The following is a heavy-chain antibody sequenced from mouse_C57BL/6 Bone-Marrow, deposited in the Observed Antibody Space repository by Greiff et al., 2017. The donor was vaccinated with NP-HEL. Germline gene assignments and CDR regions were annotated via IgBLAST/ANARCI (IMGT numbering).Heavy chain of an antibody. CDR2: IWSGGST. D-gene: IGHD4-1*01. CDR3: ARRETGTGFAY. J-gene: IGHJ3*01. Sequence: VKLKQSGPGLVQPSQSLSITCTVSGFSLTSYGVHWVRQSPGKGLEWLGVIWSGGSTDYNAAFISRLSISKDNSKSHVFFKMNSLQADDTAIYYCARRETGTGFAYWGQGTLVTVSA. V-gene: IGHV2-2*01. CDR1: GFSLTSYG.